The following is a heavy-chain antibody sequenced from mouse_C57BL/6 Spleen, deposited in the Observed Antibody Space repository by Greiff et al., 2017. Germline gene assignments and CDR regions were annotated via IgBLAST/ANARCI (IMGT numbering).Heavy chain of an antibody. D-gene: IGHD2-2*01. CDR2: IFPGSGST. J-gene: IGHJ4*01. CDR1: GYTFTDYY. CDR3: AREYGYDARYYAMDY. Sequence: QVQLKQSGPELVKPGASVKISCKASGYTFTDYYINWVKQRPGQGLEWIGWIFPGSGSTYYNEKFKGKATLTVDKSSSTAYMLLSSLTSEDSAVYFCAREYGYDARYYAMDYWGQGTSVTVSS. V-gene: IGHV1-75*01.